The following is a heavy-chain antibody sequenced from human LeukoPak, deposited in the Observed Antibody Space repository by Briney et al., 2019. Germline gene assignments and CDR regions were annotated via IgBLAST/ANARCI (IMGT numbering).Heavy chain of an antibody. CDR2: IYYSGST. V-gene: IGHV4-39*07. J-gene: IGHJ4*02. Sequence: PSETLSLTCTVSGGSISSSSYYWGWIRQPPGKGLEWIGSIYYSGSTYYNPSLKSRVTISVDTSKNQFSLKLRSVTAADTAVYYCVSRGYSSGWYPYWGQGTLVTVSS. D-gene: IGHD6-19*01. CDR3: VSRGYSSGWYPY. CDR1: GGSISSSSYY.